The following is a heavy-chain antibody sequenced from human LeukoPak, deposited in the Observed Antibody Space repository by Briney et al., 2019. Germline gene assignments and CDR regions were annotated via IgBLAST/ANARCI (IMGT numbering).Heavy chain of an antibody. CDR2: INPSGGST. J-gene: IGHJ4*02. Sequence: ASVKVSCKASGYTFAGYYMHWVRQAPGQGLEWMGIINPSGGSTSYAQKFQGRVTMTRDTSTSTVYMELSSLRSEDTAVYYCARALAVAGRWGGGFDYWGQGTLVTVSS. CDR3: ARALAVAGRWGGGFDY. V-gene: IGHV1-46*01. CDR1: GYTFAGYY. D-gene: IGHD6-19*01.